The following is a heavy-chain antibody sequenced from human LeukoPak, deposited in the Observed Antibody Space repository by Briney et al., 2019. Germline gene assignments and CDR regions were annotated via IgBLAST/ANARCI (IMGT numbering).Heavy chain of an antibody. CDR1: GYNFISYY. Sequence: GASVKVSCKASGYNFISYYMHWVRQAPGQGLEWMGIINHSGGSTSYAQKFQDRVTMTRDTSTSTVYMELSSLKSEDTAVYYCARGDSSGWSHYNWFDPWGQGTLVTVSS. V-gene: IGHV1-46*01. CDR3: ARGDSSGWSHYNWFDP. CDR2: INHSGGST. J-gene: IGHJ5*02. D-gene: IGHD6-19*01.